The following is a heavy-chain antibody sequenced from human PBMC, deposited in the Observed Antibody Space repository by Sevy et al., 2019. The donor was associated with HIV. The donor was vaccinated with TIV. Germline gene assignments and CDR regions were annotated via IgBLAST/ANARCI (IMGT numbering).Heavy chain of an antibody. CDR3: ARDLGEGGARLFDY. V-gene: IGHV3-30*04. Sequence: GGSLRLSCAASGFTFSSYAMHWVRQAPGKGLEWGAVISYDGSNKYYADSVKGRFTISRDNSKNTLYLQMNSLRAEDTAVYYCARDLGEGGARLFDYWGQGALVTVSS. CDR2: ISYDGSNK. J-gene: IGHJ4*02. CDR1: GFTFSSYA. D-gene: IGHD3-16*01.